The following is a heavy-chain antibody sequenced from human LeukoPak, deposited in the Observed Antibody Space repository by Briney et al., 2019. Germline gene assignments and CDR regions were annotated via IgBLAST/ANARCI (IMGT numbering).Heavy chain of an antibody. J-gene: IGHJ4*02. D-gene: IGHD3-3*01. CDR1: GDSISSYY. CDR2: IYYSGST. Sequence: WDTQSLPCTVSGDSISSYYGSWTRLPRGKGREWIGYIYYSGSTNYNPSLKRRGTISVDTSKDQFSLKLISVTAADTAVDYCASLTYYDFWSGDNSGGFDYGGRGTLVTVSS. CDR3: ASLTYYDFWSGDNSGGFDY. V-gene: IGHV4-59*07.